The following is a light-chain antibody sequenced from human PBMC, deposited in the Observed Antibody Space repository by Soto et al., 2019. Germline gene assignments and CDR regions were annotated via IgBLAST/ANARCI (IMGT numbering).Light chain of an antibody. CDR2: YDS. CDR1: NIGSKS. CDR3: QVWDCSSDHWV. V-gene: IGLV3-21*04. Sequence: SYELTQPPSVSVAPGKTARITCGGNNIGSKSVHWYQQKPGQAPVLVIYYDSDRPSGIPERFSGSNSGNTATLTISRVEAADEADYYCQVWDCSSDHWVFGGGTKLTVL. J-gene: IGLJ3*02.